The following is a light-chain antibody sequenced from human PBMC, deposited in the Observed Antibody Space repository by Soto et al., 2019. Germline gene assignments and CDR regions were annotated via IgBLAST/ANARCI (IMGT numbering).Light chain of an antibody. CDR3: QQYYSYPRT. Sequence: IQMAQSPSSLSACIGDRVTITCQASQDISNYLNWYQQKPGKAPKLLIYAASTLQSGVPSRFSGSGSGTDFTLTISCLQSEDFATYYCQQYYSYPRTFGQGTKVDI. V-gene: IGKV1-8*01. CDR2: AAS. CDR1: QDISNY. J-gene: IGKJ1*01.